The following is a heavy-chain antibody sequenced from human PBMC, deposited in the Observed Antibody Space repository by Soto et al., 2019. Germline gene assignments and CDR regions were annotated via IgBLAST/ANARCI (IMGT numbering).Heavy chain of an antibody. CDR1: GIVFSDY. CDR2: ISGSGRTI. Sequence: QVQLVESGGGLLQPGGSLRLSCAASGIVFSDYMSWVRQAPGKGLEWLSYISGSGRTIYSADSVKGRFTISRDNATNSLYLQMNNVRTEDTAVYYCARLPFPWGWFDPWGQGTLVTVSS. D-gene: IGHD3-16*01. J-gene: IGHJ5*02. CDR3: ARLPFPWGWFDP. V-gene: IGHV3-11*01.